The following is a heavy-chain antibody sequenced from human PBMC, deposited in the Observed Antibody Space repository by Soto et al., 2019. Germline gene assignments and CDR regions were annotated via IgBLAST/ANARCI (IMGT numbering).Heavy chain of an antibody. CDR2: ISYEGSHT. CDR3: AKEVHCVAGSCSWSEGFAY. D-gene: IGHD2-15*01. Sequence: QVQLAESGGGVVQPGRSLRLSCAASGFIFSSSGMHWVRQAPGNGLEWVAVISYEGSHTYYADSVKGRFIITRDNSKNSLYLQMNSLRPDDTSVYYCAKEVHCVAGSCSWSEGFAYWGQGTLLTVPS. J-gene: IGHJ4*02. CDR1: GFIFSSSG. V-gene: IGHV3-30*18.